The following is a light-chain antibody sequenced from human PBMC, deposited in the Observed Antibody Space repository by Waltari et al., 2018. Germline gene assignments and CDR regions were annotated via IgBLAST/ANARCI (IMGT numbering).Light chain of an antibody. Sequence: QSALTQPASVSGSPGQSVTISCTGTSRAVGGYNYVSWYQQHPGNAPKLMIYEVTHRPSGVSNRFSGSKSGNTASLTISGLQAEDEADYYCSSYTSSTYPVVFGGGTKLTVL. V-gene: IGLV2-14*01. J-gene: IGLJ2*01. CDR2: EVT. CDR1: SRAVGGYNY. CDR3: SSYTSSTYPVV.